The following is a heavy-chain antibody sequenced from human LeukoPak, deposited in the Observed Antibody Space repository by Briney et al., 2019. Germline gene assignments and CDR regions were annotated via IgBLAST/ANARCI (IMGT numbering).Heavy chain of an antibody. CDR2: IYPGDSDT. D-gene: IGHD4-17*01. CDR3: ARLRMTTVTFFDY. V-gene: IGHV5-51*01. Sequence: GESLKISCKGSGYSFTSYWIGWVRQMPGKRLERMGIIYPGDSDTRYSPSFQGQVTISADKSISTAYLQWSSLKASDTAMYYCARLRMTTVTFFDYWGQGTLVTVSS. J-gene: IGHJ4*02. CDR1: GYSFTSYW.